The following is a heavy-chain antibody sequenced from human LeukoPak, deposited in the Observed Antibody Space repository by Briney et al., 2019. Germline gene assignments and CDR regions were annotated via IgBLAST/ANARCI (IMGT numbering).Heavy chain of an antibody. J-gene: IGHJ4*02. D-gene: IGHD2/OR15-2a*01. Sequence: GSLRLSCAASGFTFISHLMHWVRQAPGKGLVWVSRISSDGTYTNYADSVRGRFTISKDNAKNKVYLQMNSLRAEDTAVYYCVSFYETYWGRGTLVTVSS. CDR3: VSFYETY. CDR1: GFTFISHL. V-gene: IGHV3-74*01. CDR2: ISSDGTYT.